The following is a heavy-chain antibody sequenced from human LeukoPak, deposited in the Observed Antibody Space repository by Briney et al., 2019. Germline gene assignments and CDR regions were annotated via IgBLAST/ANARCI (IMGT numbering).Heavy chain of an antibody. D-gene: IGHD6-19*01. V-gene: IGHV3-48*03. J-gene: IGHJ4*02. Sequence: GGSLRLSCAASGFTFSSYEMNWVRQAPGKGLEWVSYISSSGTTIYYADSVRGRFTISRDNAKNSLYLQMNSLRDEDTAVYYCARDTGSGWSRSPPLDYWGQGTLVTVSS. CDR2: ISSSGTTI. CDR1: GFTFSSYE. CDR3: ARDTGSGWSRSPPLDY.